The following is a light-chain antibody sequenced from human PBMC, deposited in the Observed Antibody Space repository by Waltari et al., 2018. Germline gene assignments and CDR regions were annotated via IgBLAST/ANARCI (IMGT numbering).Light chain of an antibody. Sequence: QSAQTQPASVSGSPGQSITITCNGTTSSVGAYNYVSWHHHHPGKAPKLMIYEVSKRPSGVSNRFSGSKSGNTASLIITGLQAEDEADYYCSSYTSSSLYVFGRGTNVTVL. CDR1: TSSVGAYNY. CDR3: SSYTSSSLYV. J-gene: IGLJ1*01. V-gene: IGLV2-14*01. CDR2: EVS.